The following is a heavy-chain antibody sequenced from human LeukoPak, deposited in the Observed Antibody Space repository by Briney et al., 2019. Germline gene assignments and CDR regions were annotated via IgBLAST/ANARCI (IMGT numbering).Heavy chain of an antibody. V-gene: IGHV4-59*08. Sequence: SETLSLTCTVSAGSISSYSWNWIRQSPGRGLEWIGYVYYSGSTMYNPSLRSRVTISVDTSKNQFSLKLSSVTAADTAVYYCARLKARDAFDIWGQGTMVTVSS. CDR2: VYYSGST. J-gene: IGHJ3*02. CDR3: ARLKARDAFDI. CDR1: AGSISSYS.